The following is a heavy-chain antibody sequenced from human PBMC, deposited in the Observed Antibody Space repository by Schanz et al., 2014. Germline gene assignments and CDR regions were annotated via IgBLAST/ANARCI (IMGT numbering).Heavy chain of an antibody. CDR1: GFTFSSYA. D-gene: IGHD5-18*01. Sequence: QVQLVESGGGVVQPGRSLRLACAASGFTFSSYAMHWVRQAPGKGLEWVAVISYDGSNKYYADSVKGRFTISRDNSKNTTYMQLNRLRAEDKAVYYCARDSFIRGYSYGSVGGGLDYWGQGTLVTVSS. CDR2: ISYDGSNK. V-gene: IGHV3-30*04. CDR3: ARDSFIRGYSYGSVGGGLDY. J-gene: IGHJ4*02.